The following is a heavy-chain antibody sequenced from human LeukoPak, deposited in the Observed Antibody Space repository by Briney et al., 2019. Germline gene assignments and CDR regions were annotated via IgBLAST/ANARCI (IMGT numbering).Heavy chain of an antibody. J-gene: IGHJ4*02. CDR3: AGGGSLDY. Sequence: GGSLRLSCAASGFTFSSYWMTWVRQAPGKGLEWVANIRRDAREFYYVDSVKGRFTTSRDNAKNSLYLQMNSLRAEDTAVYYCAGGGSLDYWGQGTLVTVSS. D-gene: IGHD3-10*01. CDR2: IRRDAREF. V-gene: IGHV3-7*04. CDR1: GFTFSSYW.